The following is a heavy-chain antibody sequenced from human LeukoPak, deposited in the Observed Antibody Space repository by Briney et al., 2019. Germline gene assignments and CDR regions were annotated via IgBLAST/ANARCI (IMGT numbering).Heavy chain of an antibody. V-gene: IGHV3-21*01. CDR3: ARVLGSSEDYVWGSYRF. CDR1: GFTFRSYS. Sequence: PGGSLRLSCAASGFTFRSYSMNWVRQAPGKGLEWVSSIPGSSSYIYYADSVKGRFTISRDNAKNSLYLQMNSLRAEDTAVYYCARVLGSSEDYVWGSYRFWGQGTLVTVSS. D-gene: IGHD3-16*02. CDR2: IPGSSSYI. J-gene: IGHJ4*02.